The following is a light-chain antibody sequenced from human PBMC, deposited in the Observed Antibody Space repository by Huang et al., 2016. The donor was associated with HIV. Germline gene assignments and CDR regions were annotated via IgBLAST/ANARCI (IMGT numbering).Light chain of an antibody. CDR1: QSVSSN. CDR3: QQYNNWPPCT. Sequence: EIIMTQSPATLSVSPGERATLSCRANQSVSSNLAWYQQKPGQAPRLLIYGASTRATGIPARFSGSGSGTEFTLTISSLQSEDFAIYYCQQYNNWPPCTFGQGTKLEI. J-gene: IGKJ2*02. CDR2: GAS. V-gene: IGKV3-15*01.